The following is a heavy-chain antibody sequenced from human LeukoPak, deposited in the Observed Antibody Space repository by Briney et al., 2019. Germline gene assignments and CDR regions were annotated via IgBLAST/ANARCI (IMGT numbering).Heavy chain of an antibody. J-gene: IGHJ4*02. Sequence: SETLSLICTVSGGSISSYYWSWIRQPAGKGLEWIGRIYASGSTYYDPSLKSRVTMSVDTSKNQFSLRLTTVTAADTAVYYCARDSNLEYSSSRGLGRWGQGTLVTVSS. D-gene: IGHD6-6*01. CDR2: IYASGST. V-gene: IGHV4-4*07. CDR1: GGSISSYY. CDR3: ARDSNLEYSSSRGLGR.